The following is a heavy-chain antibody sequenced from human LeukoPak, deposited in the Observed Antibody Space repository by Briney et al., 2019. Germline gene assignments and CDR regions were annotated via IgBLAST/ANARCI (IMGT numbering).Heavy chain of an antibody. D-gene: IGHD6-19*01. CDR3: ARDLLEAVAGTVYYYSMDV. V-gene: IGHV3-53*01. CDR1: GFTVSSNY. CDR2: IYSGGST. J-gene: IGHJ6*03. Sequence: GGSLRLSCAASGFTVSSNYMSWVRQAPGKGLEWVSVIYSGGSTYYADSVKGRFTISRDNSKNTLYLQMNSLRAEDTAVYYCARDLLEAVAGTVYYYSMDVWGKGTTVTVSS.